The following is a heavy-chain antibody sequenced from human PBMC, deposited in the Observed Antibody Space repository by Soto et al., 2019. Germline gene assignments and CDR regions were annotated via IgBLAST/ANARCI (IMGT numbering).Heavy chain of an antibody. CDR3: ATLGGPQLGARDY. CDR1: GFTFSSYK. Sequence: EVQLVESGGGLVQPGGSLRLSCAASGFTFSSYKIHWVRQAPGGGLVWVSRIDGDGTGTNYADSVKGRFTISRDNAKNTLYLQMNSLRVDDTAMYYCATLGGPQLGARDYWGQGTLFTVSS. J-gene: IGHJ4*02. D-gene: IGHD7-27*01. CDR2: IDGDGTGT. V-gene: IGHV3-74*01.